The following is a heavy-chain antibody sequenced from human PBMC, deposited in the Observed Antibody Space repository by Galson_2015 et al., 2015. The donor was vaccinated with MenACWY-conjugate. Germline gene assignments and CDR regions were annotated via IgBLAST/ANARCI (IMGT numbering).Heavy chain of an antibody. CDR3: ARQHYGSGSYRNYNWFDP. V-gene: IGHV3-64*01. CDR2: ISSNGGST. J-gene: IGHJ5*02. CDR1: GFTFSSYA. D-gene: IGHD3-10*01. Sequence: SLRLSCAASGFTFSSYAMHWVRQAPGKGLEYVSAISSNGGSTYYANSVKGRFTISRENSKNTLYLQMGSLRAEDMAVYYCARQHYGSGSYRNYNWFDPWGQGTLVTVSS.